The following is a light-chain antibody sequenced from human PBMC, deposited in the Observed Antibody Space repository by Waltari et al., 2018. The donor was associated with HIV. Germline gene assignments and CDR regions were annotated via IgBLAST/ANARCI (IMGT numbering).Light chain of an antibody. CDR2: SAS. Sequence: EIVMTQSPATLSVSPGERGTLSCRASENINNTLAWYQLKPGQAPRLLISSASNRATGIPARFSGSGSGTDFTLTISSLEPEDFALYYCQQRTNWPQNTFGGGTKVEIK. V-gene: IGKV3-11*01. CDR1: ENINNT. CDR3: QQRTNWPQNT. J-gene: IGKJ4*01.